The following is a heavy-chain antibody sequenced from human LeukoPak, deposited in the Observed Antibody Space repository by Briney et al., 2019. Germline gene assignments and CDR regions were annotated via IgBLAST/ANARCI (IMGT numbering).Heavy chain of an antibody. CDR1: GYTFTSYG. CDR2: INPNSGGT. V-gene: IGHV1-2*02. Sequence: ASVKVSCKASGYTFTSYGISWVRQAPGQGLEWMGWINPNSGGTNYAQKFQGRVTMTRDTSISTAYMELSRLRSDDTAVYYCARDSRGAAAGNPHFDYWGQGTLVTVSS. D-gene: IGHD6-13*01. CDR3: ARDSRGAAAGNPHFDY. J-gene: IGHJ4*02.